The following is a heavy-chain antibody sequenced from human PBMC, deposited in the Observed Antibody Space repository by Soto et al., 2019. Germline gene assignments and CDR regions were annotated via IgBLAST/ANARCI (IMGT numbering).Heavy chain of an antibody. CDR3: AREVGYGDFSAALLD. CDR1: GGTFSSHS. D-gene: IGHD4-17*01. Sequence: VQLMQSGAEVKQPGSSVKVSCKASGGTFSSHSINWVRQAPGQGLEGMGGIITLFGTANYAQNFQGRVTITADQSTSTAYMELTSLRSDGTAVYYCAREVGYGDFSAALLDWGQGTLVSDSS. J-gene: IGHJ4*02. CDR2: IITLFGTA. V-gene: IGHV1-69*01.